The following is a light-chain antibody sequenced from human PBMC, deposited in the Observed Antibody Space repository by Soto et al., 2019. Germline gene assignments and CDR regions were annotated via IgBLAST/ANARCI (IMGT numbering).Light chain of an antibody. CDR2: GAT. CDR1: ESVSDY. Sequence: EIVLTQSPGALSLSPGERATLSCWASESVSDYLAWYQQKPGLAPRLLIHGATKRTSGTPVRFSGSGFGTEFTLTISSLQSEDFAVYYCQQYKNWPLFGQGTRLEIK. J-gene: IGKJ5*01. V-gene: IGKV3D-15*01. CDR3: QQYKNWPL.